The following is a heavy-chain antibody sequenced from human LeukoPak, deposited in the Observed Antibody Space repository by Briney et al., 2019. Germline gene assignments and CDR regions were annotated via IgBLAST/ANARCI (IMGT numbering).Heavy chain of an antibody. CDR3: ARDQVAAAGTPTIADY. D-gene: IGHD6-13*01. Sequence: GGSLRLSCAASGFTFSSYWMSWVRQAPGKGLEWVANIKQDGSEKYYVDSVKGRFTISRDNAKNSLYLQMNSLRAEDTAVYYCARDQVAAAGTPTIADYWGQGTLVTVSS. CDR1: GFTFSSYW. J-gene: IGHJ4*02. CDR2: IKQDGSEK. V-gene: IGHV3-7*01.